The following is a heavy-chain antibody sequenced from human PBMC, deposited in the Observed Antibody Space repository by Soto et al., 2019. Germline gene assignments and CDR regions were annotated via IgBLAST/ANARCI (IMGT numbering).Heavy chain of an antibody. D-gene: IGHD2-21*01. CDR1: GDTFTEYY. CDR2: VNPSGGHT. Sequence: QVQLMQSGAEVKKPGASVKVSCKASGDTFTEYYIHWVRQAPGQGLEWMGTVNPSGGHTTYAQHFLGRVTRTRDTSTSTLYMELTSLTSEDTAVYDCARGGHVVVVSAALDYWSQGTLVTVSS. CDR3: ARGGHVVVVSAALDY. V-gene: IGHV1-46*01. J-gene: IGHJ4*02.